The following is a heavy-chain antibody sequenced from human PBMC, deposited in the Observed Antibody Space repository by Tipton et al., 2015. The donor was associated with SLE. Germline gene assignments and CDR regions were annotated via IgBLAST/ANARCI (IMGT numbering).Heavy chain of an antibody. D-gene: IGHD6-13*01. CDR3: ARGRRSSSAGDY. CDR1: GGSVSSGSYY. CDR2: IYYSGST. Sequence: LRLSCTVSGGSVSSGSYYWSWIRQPPGKGLEWIGYIYYSGSTNYNPSLKSRVTISVDTSKNQFSLKLSSVTAADTAVYYCARGRRSSSAGDYWGQGTLVTVSS. J-gene: IGHJ4*02. V-gene: IGHV4-61*01.